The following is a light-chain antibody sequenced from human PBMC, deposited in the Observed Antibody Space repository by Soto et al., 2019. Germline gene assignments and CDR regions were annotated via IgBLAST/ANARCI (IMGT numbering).Light chain of an antibody. CDR2: DVT. V-gene: IGLV2-8*01. J-gene: IGLJ3*02. CDR1: SSDVGTHGY. CDR3: MCYAGGNNWV. Sequence: QSALTQPPSASGSPGQSVTISCTGTSSDVGTHGYVSWYQQHAGKAPKLMIYDVTKRPSGVPDRFSGSKSANTASLTVSGLHAEEDADYYCMCYAGGNNWVFGGGTKLTVL.